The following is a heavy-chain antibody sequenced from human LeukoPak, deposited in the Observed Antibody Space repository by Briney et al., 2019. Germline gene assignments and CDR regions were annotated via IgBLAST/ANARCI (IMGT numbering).Heavy chain of an antibody. CDR2: IYYSGST. J-gene: IGHJ4*02. CDR1: GGSISSYY. V-gene: IGHV4-59*01. CDR3: ARDQGYSSGLDY. D-gene: IGHD6-19*01. Sequence: SETLSLTCTVSGGSISSYYWSWIRQPPGKGLEWIGYIYYSGSTNYNPSLKSRVTISVDTSKNQFSLKLSSVTAADAAVYYCARDQGYSSGLDYWGQGTLVTVSS.